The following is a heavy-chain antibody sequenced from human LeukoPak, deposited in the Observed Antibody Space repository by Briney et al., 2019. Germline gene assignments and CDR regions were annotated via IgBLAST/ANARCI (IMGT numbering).Heavy chain of an antibody. CDR2: IYTSGST. V-gene: IGHV4-4*07. Sequence: PSETLSLTCTVSGGSISSYYWSWIRQPAGKGLEWIGRIYTSGSTNYNPSLKSRVTMSVDTSKNQFSLKLSSVTAADTAVYYCARGGGVVVPAAIYHDAFDIWGQGTMVTVSS. CDR3: ARGGGVVVPAAIYHDAFDI. D-gene: IGHD2-2*01. J-gene: IGHJ3*02. CDR1: GGSISSYY.